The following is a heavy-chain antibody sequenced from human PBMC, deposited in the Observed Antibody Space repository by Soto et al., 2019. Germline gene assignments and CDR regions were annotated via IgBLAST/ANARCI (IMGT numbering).Heavy chain of an antibody. CDR3: ARGINGTTLNWFDP. D-gene: IGHD1-7*01. Sequence: PXETLSLTCTVSGGSVSSGGYYGSWIRQHPGKGLEWIGYIYYSGSTYYNPSLKSRVTISVDTSKNQFSLKLSSVTAADTAVYYCARGINGTTLNWFDPWGQGTLVTVSS. J-gene: IGHJ5*02. CDR2: IYYSGST. V-gene: IGHV4-31*03. CDR1: GGSVSSGGYY.